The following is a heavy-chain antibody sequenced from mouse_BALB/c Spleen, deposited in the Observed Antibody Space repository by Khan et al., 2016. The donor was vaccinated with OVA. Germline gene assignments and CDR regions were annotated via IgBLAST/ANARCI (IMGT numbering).Heavy chain of an antibody. Sequence: QVQLKESGPGLVAPSQSLSITCTVSGFSLTSSGVNWVRQPPGKGLEWLGVIWGDGGTNSHSGLLSRLCISKDNSKCQVVIKLNSLQTADTATYYCAGFEPSYYAIGYCGQVTPVTVSS. CDR1: GFSLTSSG. CDR2: IWGDGGT. CDR3: AGFEPSYYAIGY. V-gene: IGHV2-3*01. J-gene: IGHJ4*01.